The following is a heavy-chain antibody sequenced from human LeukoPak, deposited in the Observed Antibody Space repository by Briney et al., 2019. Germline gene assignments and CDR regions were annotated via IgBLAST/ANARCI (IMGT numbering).Heavy chain of an antibody. V-gene: IGHV4-39*01. CDR3: ARSSRAVAGTLDY. CDR1: GASVTSSSYY. CDR2: IYYSGST. D-gene: IGHD6-19*01. Sequence: SETLSLTCTVSGASVTSSSYYWGWIRQPPGKGLEWIGNIYYSGSTYYNPSLKSRVTISVDTSKNQFSLKLSSVTAADTAVYYCARSSRAVAGTLDYWGQGTLVTVSS. J-gene: IGHJ4*02.